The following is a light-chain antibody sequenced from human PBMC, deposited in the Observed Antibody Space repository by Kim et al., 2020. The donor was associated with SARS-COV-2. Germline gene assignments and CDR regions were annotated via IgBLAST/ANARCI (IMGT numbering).Light chain of an antibody. CDR3: QQYGTSPRT. J-gene: IGKJ1*01. CDR1: QSVTSSY. Sequence: EIVLTQSPGTLSLSPGERVTLSCRASQSVTSSYLAWYQQKPGQAPRLLMYGASSRATGIPDRFSGSGSGTDFTLTISRLEPEDFAVYYCQQYGTSPRTFGQGTKVDIK. V-gene: IGKV3-20*01. CDR2: GAS.